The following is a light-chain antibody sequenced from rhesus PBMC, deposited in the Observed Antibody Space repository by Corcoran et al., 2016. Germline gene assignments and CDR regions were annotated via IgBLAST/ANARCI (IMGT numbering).Light chain of an antibody. CDR2: GAS. Sequence: ETVVTQSPATLSLSPGERATLSCRASQSVGSYLAWYQQKPGPAPRFRIFGASSRATGIPDRFSGSGSGADFTLTIGSLEPEDVGIYYCQQSGNFAPYSFGQGTKVEIK. CDR1: QSVGSY. J-gene: IGKJ2*01. CDR3: QQSGNFAPYS. V-gene: IGKV3-24*04.